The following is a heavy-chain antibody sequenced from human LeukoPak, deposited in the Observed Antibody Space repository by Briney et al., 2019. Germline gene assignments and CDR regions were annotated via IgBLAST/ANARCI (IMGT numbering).Heavy chain of an antibody. J-gene: IGHJ4*02. CDR1: GFTVSNNY. V-gene: IGHV3-66*01. CDR2: IYAGGDT. CDR3: ARDPGTMSPDY. Sequence: GGSLRLSCAASGFTVSNNYMSWVRQAPGKGLEWVSVIYAGGDTFYADSVRGRFTVSRDNSKNTLYLQINSLRAEDTAVYYCARDPGTMSPDYWGQGTLVTDSS. D-gene: IGHD3-3*01.